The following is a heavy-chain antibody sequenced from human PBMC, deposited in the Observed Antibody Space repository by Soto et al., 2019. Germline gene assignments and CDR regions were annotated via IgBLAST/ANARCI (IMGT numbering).Heavy chain of an antibody. CDR2: IYYSGST. Sequence: LSLTCTVSGGSISSYYWSWIRQPPGKGLEWIGYIYYSGSTNYNPSLKSRVTISVDTSKNQFSLKLSSVTAADTAVYYCAREYCSGGSCYWSDPWGQGTLVTVSS. V-gene: IGHV4-59*01. J-gene: IGHJ5*02. D-gene: IGHD2-15*01. CDR1: GGSISSYY. CDR3: AREYCSGGSCYWSDP.